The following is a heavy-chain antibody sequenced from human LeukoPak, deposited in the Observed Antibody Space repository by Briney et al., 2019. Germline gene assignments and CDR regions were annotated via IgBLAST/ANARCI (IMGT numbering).Heavy chain of an antibody. D-gene: IGHD3-3*01. J-gene: IGHJ3*02. Sequence: GGSLRLSCAASGFTFGSYAMSWVRQAPGKGLEWVSAISGSGGSTYYADSVKGRFTISRDNSKNTLYLQMNSLGAEDTAVYYCAKEYAIFGVVMNAFDIWGQGTMVTVSS. CDR3: AKEYAIFGVVMNAFDI. CDR2: ISGSGGST. CDR1: GFTFGSYA. V-gene: IGHV3-23*01.